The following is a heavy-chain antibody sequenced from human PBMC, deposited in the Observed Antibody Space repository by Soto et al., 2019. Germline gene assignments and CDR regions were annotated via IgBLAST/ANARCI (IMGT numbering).Heavy chain of an antibody. J-gene: IGHJ1*01. Sequence: EVPLLESGGGLVQPGGSLRLSCAASGFTFSSYAMSWVRQAPGKGLEWVSAISGSGGSTYYADSVKGRFTISRDNSKNTLYLQMNSLRAEDTAVYYCATNPRSYYDSSGEFQHWGQGTLVTVSS. CDR1: GFTFSSYA. V-gene: IGHV3-23*01. CDR3: ATNPRSYYDSSGEFQH. CDR2: ISGSGGST. D-gene: IGHD3-22*01.